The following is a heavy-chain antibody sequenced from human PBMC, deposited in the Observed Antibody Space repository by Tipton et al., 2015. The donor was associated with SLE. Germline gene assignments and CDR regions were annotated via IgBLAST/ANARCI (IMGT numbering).Heavy chain of an antibody. J-gene: IGHJ5*02. CDR1: GGSISSSSYY. CDR2: IYYSGST. CDR3: ATATVTTNWFDP. V-gene: IGHV4-39*07. Sequence: TLSLTCTVSGGSISSSSYYWGWIRQPPGKGLEWIGSIYYSGSTNYNPSLKSRVTISVDTSKNQFSLKLSSVTAADTAVYYCATATVTTNWFDPWGQGTLVTVSS. D-gene: IGHD4-17*01.